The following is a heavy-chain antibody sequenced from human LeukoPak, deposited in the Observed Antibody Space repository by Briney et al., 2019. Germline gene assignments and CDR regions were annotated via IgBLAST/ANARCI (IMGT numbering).Heavy chain of an antibody. V-gene: IGHV1-18*01. D-gene: IGHD2-2*02. J-gene: IGHJ4*02. CDR1: GYTFTSYG. CDR2: ISAYNGNT. CDR3: ASDPTVYCSSTSCYSNY. Sequence: ASVKVSCKASGYTFTSYGISWVRQAPGQGLEWMGWISAYNGNTNYAQKLQGRVTMTTDTSTSTAYMELRSLRSDDTAVYYCASDPTVYCSSTSCYSNYWGQGTLVTVSS.